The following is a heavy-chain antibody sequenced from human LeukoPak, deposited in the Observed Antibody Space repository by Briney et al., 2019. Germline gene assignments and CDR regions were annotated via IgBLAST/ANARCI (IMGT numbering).Heavy chain of an antibody. Sequence: SETLSLTCAVYGGSFSGYYWSWIRQPPGKGLEWIGEINHSGSTNYNPSLKSRVTISVDTSKNQFSLKLSSVTAADTAVYYCARGDPSGAFDIWGQGTMVTVSS. J-gene: IGHJ3*02. V-gene: IGHV4-34*01. CDR2: INHSGST. D-gene: IGHD6-25*01. CDR3: ARGDPSGAFDI. CDR1: GGSFSGYY.